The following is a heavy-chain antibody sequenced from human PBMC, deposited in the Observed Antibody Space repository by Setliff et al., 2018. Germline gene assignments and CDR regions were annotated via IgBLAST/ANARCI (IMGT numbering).Heavy chain of an antibody. CDR3: ARLGYSDAFDI. J-gene: IGHJ3*02. D-gene: IGHD5-18*01. CDR1: EYTFTNYW. V-gene: IGHV5-51*01. CDR2: VYCGDSDT. Sequence: GASLTISCKASEYTFTNYWIGWVRQMPGKGLEWMGVVYCGDSDTRYSPSFQGQVTMSADKSIRSAYLQWSSLKASDTAMYYCARLGYSDAFDIWGQGTMVTVSS.